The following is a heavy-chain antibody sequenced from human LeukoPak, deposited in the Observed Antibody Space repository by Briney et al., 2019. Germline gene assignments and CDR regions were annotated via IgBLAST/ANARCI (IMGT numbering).Heavy chain of an antibody. CDR3: ATGRPRSGSYSGLPFHY. Sequence: ASVKVSCKASGYTFTSYYMHWVRQAPGQGLEWMGIINPSGGSTSYAQKFQGRVTMTEDTSTDTAYMELSSLRSEDTAVYYCATGRPRSGSYSGLPFHYWGQGTLVTVSS. CDR1: GYTFTSYY. V-gene: IGHV1-46*01. CDR2: INPSGGST. J-gene: IGHJ4*02. D-gene: IGHD1-26*01.